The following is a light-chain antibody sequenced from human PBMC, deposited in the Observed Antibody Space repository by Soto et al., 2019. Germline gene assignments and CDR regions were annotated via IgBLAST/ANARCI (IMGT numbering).Light chain of an antibody. J-gene: IGLJ1*01. V-gene: IGLV2-14*01. CDR1: SSDIGGYDY. CDR3: CSYTRTSNHYF. Sequence: SLTEPASVSGSPGQSITISCTGTSSDIGGYDYVSWYQQRPGKAPKLMIYEVRYRPSGVSNRFSGSKSGNTASLTISGLQAEDEADYYCCSYTRTSNHYFFGSGTKVTVL. CDR2: EVR.